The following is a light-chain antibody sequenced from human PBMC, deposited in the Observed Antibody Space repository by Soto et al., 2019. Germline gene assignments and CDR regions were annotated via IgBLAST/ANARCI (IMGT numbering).Light chain of an antibody. CDR2: DDN. Sequence: QSVLTQPASVSDSPGQSITISCTGTSSDVGGSNFVSWYQQHPGKPPKLIIYDDNKRPSGIPDRFSGSKSGTSATLGITGFQTGDEADYYCGSWDSSLSADVFGTGTKGTVL. CDR1: SSDVGGSNF. CDR3: GSWDSSLSADV. V-gene: IGLV1-51*01. J-gene: IGLJ1*01.